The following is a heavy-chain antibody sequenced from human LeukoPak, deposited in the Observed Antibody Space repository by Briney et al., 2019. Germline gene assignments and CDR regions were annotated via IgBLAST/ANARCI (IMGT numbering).Heavy chain of an antibody. CDR3: ARGDIDSSGYYLNWFDP. D-gene: IGHD3-22*01. CDR2: ISPYNHNI. J-gene: IGHJ5*02. CDR1: GYTFTIYG. Sequence: GASVKVSFTASGYTFTIYGVTWLRQAPGQGLEGMGWISPYNHNIKYVQKFQGRVSMTTDTSTSTAYMALRSLRSDDTAVYYCARGDIDSSGYYLNWFDPWGQGTLVTVSS. V-gene: IGHV1-18*01.